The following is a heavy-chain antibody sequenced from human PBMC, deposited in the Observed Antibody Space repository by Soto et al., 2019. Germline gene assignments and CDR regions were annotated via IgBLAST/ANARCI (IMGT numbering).Heavy chain of an antibody. Sequence: EVQLVESGGGLVQPGRSLRLSCAASGFTFDDYAMHWVRQAPGKGLEWVSGISWNSGSIGYADSVKGRFTISRDNAKNSLYLQMNSLRAVDTALYYCAKDMSGYSYGTPIDYWGQGTLVTVSS. CDR2: ISWNSGSI. J-gene: IGHJ4*02. CDR1: GFTFDDYA. V-gene: IGHV3-9*01. CDR3: AKDMSGYSYGTPIDY. D-gene: IGHD5-18*01.